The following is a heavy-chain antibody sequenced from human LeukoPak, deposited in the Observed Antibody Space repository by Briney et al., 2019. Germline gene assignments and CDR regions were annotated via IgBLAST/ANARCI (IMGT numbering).Heavy chain of an antibody. CDR1: GYSISSGYY. CDR2: IYYSGST. V-gene: IGHV4-38-2*01. J-gene: IGHJ5*02. CDR3: ASQDGVEVIIPGWFDP. Sequence: TSETLSLTCAVSGYSISSGYYWGWIRQPPGKGLEWIGSIYYSGSTYYNPSLKSRVTISVDTSKNQFSLKLSSVTAADTAVYYCASQDGVEVIIPGWFDPWGQGTLVTVSS. D-gene: IGHD3-3*01.